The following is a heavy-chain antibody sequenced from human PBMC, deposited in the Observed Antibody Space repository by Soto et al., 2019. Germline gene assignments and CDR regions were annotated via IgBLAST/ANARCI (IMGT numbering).Heavy chain of an antibody. CDR3: AKCTVFGVVITYFDY. J-gene: IGHJ4*02. V-gene: IGHV3-23*01. CDR1: GFTFSSYA. CDR2: ISGSGGST. Sequence: PGGSLRLSCAASGFTFSSYAMSWVRQAPGKGLEWVSAISGSGGSTYYADSVKGRFTISRDNSKNTLYLQMNSLRAEDTAVYYCAKCTVFGVVITYFDYWGQGTLVTVSS. D-gene: IGHD3-3*01.